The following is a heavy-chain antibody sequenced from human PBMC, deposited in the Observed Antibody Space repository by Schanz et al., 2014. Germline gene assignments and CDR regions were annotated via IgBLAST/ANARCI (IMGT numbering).Heavy chain of an antibody. CDR1: GFTSSNAW. Sequence: VHLVESGGGVVQPGGSLRLSCAASGFTSSNAWMSWVRQAPGKGLEWVGRIKTKTDGGTTDYAAPVKGRFTISRDDSTNTLYLQMNSLKTEDTAVYYCTTGGRRGYSHYFYGMDVWGQGTTVTVSS. CDR3: TTGGRRGYSHYFYGMDV. CDR2: IKTKTDGGTT. V-gene: IGHV3-15*01. J-gene: IGHJ6*02. D-gene: IGHD5-18*01.